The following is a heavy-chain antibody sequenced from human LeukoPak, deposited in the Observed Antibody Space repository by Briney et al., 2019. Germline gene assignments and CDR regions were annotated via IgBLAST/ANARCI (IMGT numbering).Heavy chain of an antibody. Sequence: GESLKISCKDSGYSFTNYWIGWVRQMPGKGLEWMGIIHSADSNTKCRPSFQGQVTISADKSISTAYLQWSGLRASDTAMYYCAGARHGDYRWDYWGQGTLVTVSS. J-gene: IGHJ4*02. V-gene: IGHV5-51*01. CDR1: GYSFTNYW. D-gene: IGHD4-17*01. CDR3: AGARHGDYRWDY. CDR2: IHSADSNT.